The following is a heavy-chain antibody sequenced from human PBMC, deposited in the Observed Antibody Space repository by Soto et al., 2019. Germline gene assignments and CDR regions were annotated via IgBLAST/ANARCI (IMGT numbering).Heavy chain of an antibody. CDR2: ISYDGSNK. D-gene: IGHD5-18*01. Sequence: LRLSCAASGFTFSSYGMHWVRQAPCKGLEWVAVISYDGSNKYYADSVKGRFTISRDNSKNTLYLQMNSLRAEDTAVYYCAKDRTAMQSYDACDILGEGTMVTLS. J-gene: IGHJ3*02. CDR1: GFTFSSYG. V-gene: IGHV3-30*18. CDR3: AKDRTAMQSYDACDI.